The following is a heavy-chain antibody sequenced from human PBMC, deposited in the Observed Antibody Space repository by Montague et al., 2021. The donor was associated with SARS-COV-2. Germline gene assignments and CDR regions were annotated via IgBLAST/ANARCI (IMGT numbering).Heavy chain of an antibody. CDR1: GGSFSGYY. Sequence: SETLSLTCAVYGGSFSGYYWSWIRQSPGKGLEWIGEINHSGSTNHIPSLQSRVTISVDKSKNQFSLTLRFLTAADTAVYYCARGADYDFWSGFLRYKWFGPWGQGTPVIVSS. J-gene: IGHJ5*02. D-gene: IGHD3-3*01. V-gene: IGHV4-34*01. CDR3: ARGADYDFWSGFLRYKWFGP. CDR2: INHSGST.